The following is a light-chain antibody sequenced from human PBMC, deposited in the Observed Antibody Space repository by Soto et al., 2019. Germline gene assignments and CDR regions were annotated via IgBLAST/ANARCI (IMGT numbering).Light chain of an antibody. V-gene: IGLV8-61*01. CDR1: SGSVSTSYY. CDR2: STN. J-gene: IGLJ3*02. CDR3: VLYMGSGIRV. Sequence: QTVVTQEPSFSVSPGGTVTLTCGLSSGSVSTSYYPSWYQQTPGQAPRTLIYSTNTRSSGVPDRFPGSILGNKAALTITGAQADDESDYYCVLYMGSGIRVFGGGTKVTVL.